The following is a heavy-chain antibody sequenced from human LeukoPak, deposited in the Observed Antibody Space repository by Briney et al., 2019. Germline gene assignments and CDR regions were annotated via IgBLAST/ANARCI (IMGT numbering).Heavy chain of an antibody. J-gene: IGHJ4*02. CDR3: ARSYGSGSCFDY. CDR2: ISSSSSYI. CDR1: GFTFSRYS. V-gene: IGHV3-21*03. D-gene: IGHD3-10*01. Sequence: GGSLRLSCAASGFTFSRYSMNWVRQAPGKGLEWVSSISSSSSYIYYADSVKGRFTISRDNAKNSLYLQMNSLRAEDTAVYYCARSYGSGSCFDYWGQGTLVTVSS.